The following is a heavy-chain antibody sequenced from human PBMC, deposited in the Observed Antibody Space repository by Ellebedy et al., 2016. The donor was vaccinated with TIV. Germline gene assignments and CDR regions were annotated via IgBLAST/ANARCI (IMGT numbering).Heavy chain of an antibody. J-gene: IGHJ4*02. CDR3: ARLGGSGWSHDY. D-gene: IGHD6-19*01. Sequence: MPSETLSLTCTVSGGSISPYFWSWIRQPPGTGLEWTGYIYSSGDTNYNPSLEGRVTISVDTPKNQFSLKVTSVTAADTAVYYWARLGGSGWSHDYWGQGTLVTVSS. CDR1: GGSISPYF. CDR2: IYSSGDT. V-gene: IGHV4-59*01.